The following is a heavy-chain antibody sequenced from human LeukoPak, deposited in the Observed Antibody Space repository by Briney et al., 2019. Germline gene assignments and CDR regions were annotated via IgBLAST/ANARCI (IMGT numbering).Heavy chain of an antibody. J-gene: IGHJ4*02. D-gene: IGHD6-13*01. CDR2: ISGSGGST. V-gene: IGHV3-23*01. CDR1: GFTFSSYG. Sequence: TGGSLRLSCAASGFTFSSYGMSWVRQAPGKGLEWFSAISGSGGSTYYADSVKGRFTISRDNSKNTLYLQMNSLRAEDTAVYYCAKDRRPYSSSRYYFDYWGQGTLVTVSS. CDR3: AKDRRPYSSSRYYFDY.